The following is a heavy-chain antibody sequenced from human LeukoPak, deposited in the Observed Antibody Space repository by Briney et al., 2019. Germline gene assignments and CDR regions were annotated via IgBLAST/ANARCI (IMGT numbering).Heavy chain of an antibody. D-gene: IGHD3-22*01. CDR2: IIPILGIA. CDR1: GYTFTSYD. V-gene: IGHV1-69*04. J-gene: IGHJ3*02. Sequence: ASVKVSCKASGYTFTSYDINWVRQAPGQGLEWMGRIIPILGIANYAQKFQGRVTITADKSTSTAYMELSSLRSEDTAVYYCASLSSTAIVVVNDAFDIWGQGTMVTVSS. CDR3: ASLSSTAIVVVNDAFDI.